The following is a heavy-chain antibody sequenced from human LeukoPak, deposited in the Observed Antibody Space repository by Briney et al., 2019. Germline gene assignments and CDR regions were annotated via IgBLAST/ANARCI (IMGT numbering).Heavy chain of an antibody. Sequence: PGGTLRLSCAASGFTFSSYGMSWVRQAPGKGLEWVSAISGSGGSTYYADSVKGRFTISRDNSKNTLYLQMNSLRAEDTAVYYCATPPTLWGSGSFDYWGQGTLVTVSS. CDR1: GFTFSSYG. J-gene: IGHJ4*02. CDR2: ISGSGGST. D-gene: IGHD3-10*01. CDR3: ATPPTLWGSGSFDY. V-gene: IGHV3-23*01.